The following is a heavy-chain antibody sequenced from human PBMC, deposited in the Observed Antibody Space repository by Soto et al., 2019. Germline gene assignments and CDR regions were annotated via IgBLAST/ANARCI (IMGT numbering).Heavy chain of an antibody. Sequence: EVQLLESGGGLVQPGGSLRLSCVASGFTFSSFAMSWVRQAPGKGLEWVSLLSGSGDNTYYADSVKGRFTISRDNSKSTLYLQMNSLRAEDTAIYYCAKDISPGQGYRIFDYWGQGTQATVSS. CDR2: LSGSGDNT. CDR1: GFTFSSFA. V-gene: IGHV3-23*01. J-gene: IGHJ4*02. D-gene: IGHD5-18*01. CDR3: AKDISPGQGYRIFDY.